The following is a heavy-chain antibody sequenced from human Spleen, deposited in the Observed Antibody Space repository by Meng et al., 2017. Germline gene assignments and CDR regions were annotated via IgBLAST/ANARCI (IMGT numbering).Heavy chain of an antibody. J-gene: IGHJ4*02. D-gene: IGHD2-2*01. V-gene: IGHV7-4-1*02. Sequence: ASVKVSCKASGYTLTRYAINWLRQAPGQGLEWMGWIDTRTGNPTYAQGFTGRLVFSVDTSVSTAYLQISGLRADDTAVYYCTRDGYSDCSRTSCFDYWGQGTLVTVSS. CDR3: TRDGYSDCSRTSCFDY. CDR2: IDTRTGNP. CDR1: GYTLTRYA.